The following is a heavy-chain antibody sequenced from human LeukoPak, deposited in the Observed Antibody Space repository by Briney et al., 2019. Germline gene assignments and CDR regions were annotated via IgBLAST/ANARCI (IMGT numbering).Heavy chain of an antibody. D-gene: IGHD2-2*01. CDR1: GGTFSSYA. CDR3: ARALAAIYCSSTSCYGNWFDP. Sequence: ASVKLSCTASGGTFSSYAISWVRQAPGQGLEWMGRIIPILGIANYAQKFQGRVTITADKSTSTAYMELSSLRSEDTAVYYCARALAAIYCSSTSCYGNWFDPWGQGTLVTVSS. CDR2: IIPILGIA. J-gene: IGHJ5*02. V-gene: IGHV1-69*04.